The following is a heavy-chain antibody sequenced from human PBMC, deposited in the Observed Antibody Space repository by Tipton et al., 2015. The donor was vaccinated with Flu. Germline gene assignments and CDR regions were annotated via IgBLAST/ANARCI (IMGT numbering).Heavy chain of an antibody. Sequence: QLVQSGAELKKPGESLKISCQASGYSFTTYWIGWVRQQPGKGLEWMGIVYPADSDTKYSPSFEGQVTTSADKSRNTAYLQWNSLRASDTAMYYCARTNDYGDYWGQGTLVTVSS. V-gene: IGHV5-51*03. J-gene: IGHJ4*02. CDR3: ARTNDYGDY. CDR2: VYPADSDT. CDR1: GYSFTTYW.